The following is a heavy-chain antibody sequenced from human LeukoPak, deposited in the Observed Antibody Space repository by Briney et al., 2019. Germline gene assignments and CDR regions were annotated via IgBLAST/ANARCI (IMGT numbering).Heavy chain of an antibody. V-gene: IGHV1-18*01. D-gene: IGHD3-3*01. CDR3: ARDLDYDFWSGYYPEYYYYYGMDV. J-gene: IGHJ6*02. CDR2: ISAYNGNT. CDR1: GYTFTSYG. Sequence: ASVKVSCKASGYTFTSYGISWVRQAPGQGLEWMGWISAYNGNTNYAQKLQGRVTMTTDTSTSTAYMELRSLRSDDTAVYYCARDLDYDFWSGYYPEYYYYYGMDVWGQGTTVTVSS.